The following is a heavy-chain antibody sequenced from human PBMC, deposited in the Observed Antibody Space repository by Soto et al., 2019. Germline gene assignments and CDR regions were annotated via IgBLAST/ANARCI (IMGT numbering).Heavy chain of an antibody. J-gene: IGHJ6*02. CDR1: GFTVSSNY. CDR3: ARDLPVYYDFWSGYSYGMDV. D-gene: IGHD3-3*01. V-gene: IGHV3-53*01. CDR2: IYSGGST. Sequence: TGGSLRLSCAASGFTVSSNYMSWVRQAPGKGLEWVSVIYSGGSTYYADSVKGRFTISRDNSKNTLYLQMNSLRAEDTAVYYCARDLPVYYDFWSGYSYGMDVWGQGTTVTVSS.